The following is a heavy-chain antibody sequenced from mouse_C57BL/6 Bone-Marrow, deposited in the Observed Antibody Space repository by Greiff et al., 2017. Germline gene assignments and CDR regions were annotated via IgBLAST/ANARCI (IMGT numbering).Heavy chain of an antibody. J-gene: IGHJ3*01. CDR1: GYTFTDYE. CDR2: IDPETGGT. Sequence: QVQLKESGAELVRPGASVTLSCKASGYTFTDYEMHWVKQTPVHGLEWIGAIDPETGGTAYNQKFKGKAILTADKSSSTAYMELRSLTSEDSAVYYCTRRNTTVVAPFAYWGQGTLVTVSA. CDR3: TRRNTTVVAPFAY. V-gene: IGHV1-15*01. D-gene: IGHD1-1*01.